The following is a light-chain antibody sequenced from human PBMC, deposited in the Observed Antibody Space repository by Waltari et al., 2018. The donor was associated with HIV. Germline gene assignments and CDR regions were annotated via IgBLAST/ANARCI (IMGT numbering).Light chain of an antibody. CDR1: ASGSYQG. J-gene: IGLJ3*02. Sequence: QSALAQPASVSGSPGQTINISRTHVASGSYQGVSWYQPRPGQAPKFIIYEVSNRPSGVSPRFSGSKSANTASLTISGLQFEDEADYFCTSYLSSATPEFGGGTRLTVL. CDR3: TSYLSSATPE. CDR2: EVS. V-gene: IGLV2-14*01.